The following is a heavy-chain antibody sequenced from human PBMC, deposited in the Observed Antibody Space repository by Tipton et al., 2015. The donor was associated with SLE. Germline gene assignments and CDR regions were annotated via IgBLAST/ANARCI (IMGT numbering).Heavy chain of an antibody. CDR1: GGSFSGYY. D-gene: IGHD6-6*01. CDR3: AREVAAHPRGYAFDI. V-gene: IGHV4-4*07. J-gene: IGHJ3*02. Sequence: TLSLTCAVYGGSFSGYYWSWIRQPAGKGLEWIGRIYTSGSTNYNPSLKSRFTISVDTSKNQFPLKLSSVTAADTAVYYCAREVAAHPRGYAFDIWGQGAMVTVSS. CDR2: IYTSGST.